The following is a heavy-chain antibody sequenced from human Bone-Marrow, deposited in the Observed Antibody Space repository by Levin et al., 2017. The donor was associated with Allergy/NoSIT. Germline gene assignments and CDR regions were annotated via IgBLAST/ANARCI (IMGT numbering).Heavy chain of an antibody. V-gene: IGHV3-11*01. Sequence: PGGSLRLSCAASGFTFSDYYMSWIRQAPGKGLEWLSYISSSGSTINYADSVKGRFTIFRDNAKNSLYLQMNSLRAEDTALYYCARAVAGTLNPFDYWGQGTLVTVSS. J-gene: IGHJ4*02. D-gene: IGHD6-19*01. CDR1: GFTFSDYY. CDR2: ISSSGSTI. CDR3: ARAVAGTLNPFDY.